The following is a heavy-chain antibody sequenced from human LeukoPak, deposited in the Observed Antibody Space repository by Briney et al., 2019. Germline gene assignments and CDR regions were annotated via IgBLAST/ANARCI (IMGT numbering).Heavy chain of an antibody. CDR2: INPNSGGT. V-gene: IGHV1-2*02. Sequence: GASVKVSCKASGYTFTGYYMHWVRQAPGQGLEWMGWINPNSGGTNYAQKFQGRVTMTRDTSISTAYMELSRLRSDDTAVYYCARAEGIAVAGSSEPLDYWGQGTLVTVSS. D-gene: IGHD6-19*01. CDR1: GYTFTGYY. CDR3: ARAEGIAVAGSSEPLDY. J-gene: IGHJ4*02.